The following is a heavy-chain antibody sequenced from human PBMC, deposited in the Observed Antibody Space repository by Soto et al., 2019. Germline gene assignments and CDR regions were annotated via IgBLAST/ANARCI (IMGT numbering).Heavy chain of an antibody. V-gene: IGHV1-69*01. CDR1: GGSFNRHT. D-gene: IGHD3-22*01. CDR3: ARGWGYDSTDYYYAY. J-gene: IGHJ4*02. CDR2: IIPIFGTA. Sequence: QVQLVQSGAEVRKPGSSVRVSCKASGGSFNRHTISWVRQAPGQGREWMGGIIPIFGTANHAQKFQGRVTIMADESTSTVYMELSSLRSDDTALYYCARGWGYDSTDYYYAYWGEGTLVIVSS.